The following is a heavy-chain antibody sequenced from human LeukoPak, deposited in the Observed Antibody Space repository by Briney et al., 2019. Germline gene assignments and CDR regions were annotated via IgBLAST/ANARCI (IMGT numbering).Heavy chain of an antibody. CDR2: IYYSGST. Sequence: SETLSLTCTVSGGSISSGGYYWSWIRQHPGKGLEWIGYIYYSGSTYYNPSLKSRVTISVDTSKNQFSLKLSPVTAADTAVYYCARDPSSLDAFDIWGQGTMVTVSS. V-gene: IGHV4-31*03. CDR3: ARDPSSLDAFDI. J-gene: IGHJ3*02. CDR1: GGSISSGGYY.